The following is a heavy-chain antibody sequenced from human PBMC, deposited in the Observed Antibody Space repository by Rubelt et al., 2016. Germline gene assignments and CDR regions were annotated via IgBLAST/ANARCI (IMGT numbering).Heavy chain of an antibody. V-gene: IGHV1-46*01. CDR3: ARGSGSSLPDY. CDR2: INPNTGTT. D-gene: IGHD6-13*01. J-gene: IGHJ4*02. CDR1: GYTFTNYG. Sequence: QVQLVQSGAEVKKPGASVKVSCKASGYTFTNYGISWVRQAPGQELEWMAIINPNTGTTSYAQKFQARVTMTRETSTMTVYMDLSSLKYEDTAVYFCARGSGSSLPDYWGQGTLVTVSS.